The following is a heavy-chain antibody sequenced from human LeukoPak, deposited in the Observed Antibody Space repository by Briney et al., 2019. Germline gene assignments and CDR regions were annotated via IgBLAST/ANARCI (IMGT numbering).Heavy chain of an antibody. V-gene: IGHV3-74*01. CDR1: GFAFSSHW. Sequence: PGGSLRLSCAASGFAFSSHWMHWVRQVQGKGLVWLSRINSDGSNTIYADSVEGRFTISRDNVKNTLYPQMNSLRAEDTAVYYCTRDLMDFDYGDKGGNYWGQGTLVTVSS. D-gene: IGHD4-23*01. J-gene: IGHJ4*02. CDR2: INSDGSNT. CDR3: TRDLMDFDYGDKGGNY.